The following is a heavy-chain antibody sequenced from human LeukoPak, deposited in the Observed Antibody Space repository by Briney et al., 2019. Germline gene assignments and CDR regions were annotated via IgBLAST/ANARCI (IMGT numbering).Heavy chain of an antibody. CDR3: ARDPSPHWKSDWFDP. CDR2: ISSSSNYI. Sequence: GFLRLSCAASGFTFRKYWMELVRQAPRKGLEVVSSISSSSNYIYYADSVKGRFTISRDNAKNSLYLQMNSLRAEDTAVYYCARDPSPHWKSDWFDPWGQGTLVTVSS. D-gene: IGHD1-1*01. J-gene: IGHJ5*02. CDR1: GFTFRKYW. V-gene: IGHV3-21*01.